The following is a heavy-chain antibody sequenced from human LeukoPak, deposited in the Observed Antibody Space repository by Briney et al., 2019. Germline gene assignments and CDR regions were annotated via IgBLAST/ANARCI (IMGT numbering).Heavy chain of an antibody. CDR1: GGTFSSYA. J-gene: IGHJ6*02. Sequence: ASVKVSCKASGGTFSSYAISWVRQAPGQGLEWMGRIIPILGIANYAQKFQGRVTITADKSTSTAYMELGSLRSEDTAVYYCARSHSYGNYYYGMDVWGQGTTVTVSS. CDR2: IIPILGIA. CDR3: ARSHSYGNYYYGMDV. D-gene: IGHD5-18*01. V-gene: IGHV1-69*04.